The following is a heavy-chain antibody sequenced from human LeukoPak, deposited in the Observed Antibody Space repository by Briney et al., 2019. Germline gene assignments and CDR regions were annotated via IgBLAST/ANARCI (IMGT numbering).Heavy chain of an antibody. D-gene: IGHD2-15*01. CDR1: GFTFSSYS. J-gene: IGHJ2*01. V-gene: IGHV3-48*01. Sequence: TGGSLRLSCAASGFTFSSYSMNWVRQAPGKGLEWVSYISSSSSTIYYADSVKGRFTISRDNAKNSLYLQMNSLRPEDTAVYYCARVRGYCSGASCYWYFDLWGRGTLVTVSS. CDR3: ARVRGYCSGASCYWYFDL. CDR2: ISSSSSTI.